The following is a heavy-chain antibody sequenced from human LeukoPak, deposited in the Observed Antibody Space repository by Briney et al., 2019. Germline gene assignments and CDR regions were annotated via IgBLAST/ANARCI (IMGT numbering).Heavy chain of an antibody. CDR2: MNPKSGNT. D-gene: IGHD3-3*01. V-gene: IGHV1-8*02. J-gene: IGHJ6*03. CDR1: GYTFSNYD. Sequence: ASVKVSCKASGYTFSNYDINWVRQAPGQGPEWLGWMNPKSGNTGYAQKFQGRVAFTTNTSISTAYMELSTPRSEDTAVYYCARGTYYDFWSGTPGCMDVWGKGTTVTVSS. CDR3: ARGTYYDFWSGTPGCMDV.